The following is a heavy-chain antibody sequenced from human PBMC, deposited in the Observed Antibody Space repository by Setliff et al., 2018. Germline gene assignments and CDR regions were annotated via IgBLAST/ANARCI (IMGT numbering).Heavy chain of an antibody. CDR1: GFTFSSYC. CDR2: ISYGSTYI. CDR3: ARSGGIGNYNWDV. J-gene: IGHJ6*03. D-gene: IGHD3-16*01. V-gene: IGHV3-21*01. Sequence: ETLRLSCVASGFTFSSYCMDWFRQAPGKGLEWVSSISYGSTYIYQSDSVRGRFTISRDDAKKSLYLQMNSLGAEDTAVYYCARSGGIGNYNWDVWGKGTTVTVSS.